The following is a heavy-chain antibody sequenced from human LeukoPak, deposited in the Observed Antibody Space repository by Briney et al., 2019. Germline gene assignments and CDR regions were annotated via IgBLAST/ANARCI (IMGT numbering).Heavy chain of an antibody. V-gene: IGHV3-30*02. J-gene: IGHJ3*02. CDR3: AKESSGHDAFDI. Sequence: GGSLRLSCATSGFTFSSYGLHWVRQAPGKGLEWVAFIRYDGSNADSVEGRFTISRDNAKNSLYLQMNSLRAEDMALYYCAKESSGHDAFDIWGQGTMVTVSS. CDR1: GFTFSSYG. D-gene: IGHD6-6*01. CDR2: IRYDGS.